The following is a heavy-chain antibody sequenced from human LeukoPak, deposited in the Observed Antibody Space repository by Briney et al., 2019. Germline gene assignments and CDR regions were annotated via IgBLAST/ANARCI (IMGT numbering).Heavy chain of an antibody. CDR2: ISYDGSNK. Sequence: GGSLRLSCAASGFTFNSYWMNWVRQAPGKGLEWVAVISYDGSNKYYADSVKGRFTISRDDSKDTLYLQMNSLRAEDTAVYYCARERIFVGFDYWGQGTLVTVSS. J-gene: IGHJ4*02. CDR3: ARERIFVGFDY. D-gene: IGHD2/OR15-2a*01. V-gene: IGHV3-30-3*01. CDR1: GFTFNSYW.